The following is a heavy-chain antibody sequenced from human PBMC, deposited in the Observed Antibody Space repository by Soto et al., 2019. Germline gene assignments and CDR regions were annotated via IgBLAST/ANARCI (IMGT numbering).Heavy chain of an antibody. CDR2: IYYSGST. CDR3: ARDVSGDSSGWYFPYYYYGMDV. CDR1: GGSISSGDYY. V-gene: IGHV4-30-4*01. J-gene: IGHJ6*02. D-gene: IGHD6-19*01. Sequence: PSETLSLNCTISGGSISSGDYYWSWIRQPPGKGLEWIGYIYYSGSTYYNPSLKSRVTISVDTSKNQFSLKLSSVTAADTAVYYCARDVSGDSSGWYFPYYYYGMDVWGQGTTVTSP.